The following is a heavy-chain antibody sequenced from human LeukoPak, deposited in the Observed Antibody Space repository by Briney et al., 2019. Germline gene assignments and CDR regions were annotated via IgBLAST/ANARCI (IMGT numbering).Heavy chain of an antibody. V-gene: IGHV1-2*02. D-gene: IGHD6-13*01. CDR1: GYTFTGYY. CDR2: INPNSGGT. Sequence: ASVKVSCKASGYTFTGYYMHWVRQAPGQGLEWMGWINPNSGGTNYAQKFQGRVTMTRDTSISTAYMELSRLRSDDTAVYYCARDLGIAAARPRGAFDIWGQGTMVTVSS. J-gene: IGHJ3*02. CDR3: ARDLGIAAARPRGAFDI.